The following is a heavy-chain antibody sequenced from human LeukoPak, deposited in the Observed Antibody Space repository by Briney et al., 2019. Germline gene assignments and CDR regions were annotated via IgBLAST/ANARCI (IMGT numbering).Heavy chain of an antibody. Sequence: GGSLRLSCAASGFIFSSYGMHWVRQAPGKGLEWVAFIGYDGSNKYYADSVKGRFTISRDNSKNTLDLQMNSLRAEDTAVYYCAKVIPIRYSKGPYYFDYWGQGTLVTVSS. CDR3: AKVIPIRYSKGPYYFDY. CDR2: IGYDGSNK. J-gene: IGHJ4*02. V-gene: IGHV3-30*02. CDR1: GFIFSSYG. D-gene: IGHD2-15*01.